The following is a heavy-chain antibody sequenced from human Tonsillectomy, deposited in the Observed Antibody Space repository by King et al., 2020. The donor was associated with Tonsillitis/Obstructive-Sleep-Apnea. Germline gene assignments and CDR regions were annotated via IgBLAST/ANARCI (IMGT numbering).Heavy chain of an antibody. D-gene: IGHD3-10*01. CDR1: GFTFSSYA. CDR3: ARAKYYYGSGSYYLPRY. CDR2: ISYDGSNK. J-gene: IGHJ4*02. Sequence: VQLVESGGGVVQPGRSLRLSCAASGFTFSSYAMHWVRQAPGKGLEWVAVISYDGSNKYYADSVKGRFTISRDNSKNTRYLQMNSLRAEDTAVYYCARAKYYYGSGSYYLPRYWGQGTLVTVSS. V-gene: IGHV3-30*01.